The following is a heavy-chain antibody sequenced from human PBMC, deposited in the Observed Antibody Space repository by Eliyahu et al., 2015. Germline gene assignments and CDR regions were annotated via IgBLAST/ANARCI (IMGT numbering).Heavy chain of an antibody. CDR3: ARDPWGDRARNYFDY. V-gene: IGHV3-21*01. D-gene: IGHD2-21*02. CDR1: GXTFXXYS. J-gene: IGHJ4*02. Sequence: EVQLVESGGGXVKPGGSLRLSCAASGXTFXXYSMNWVRQXXGKGLEWVSXISSSSSYIYYADXVKGRFTISRDNAKNSLYLQMNSLRAEDTAVYYCARDPWGDRARNYFDYWGQGTLVTVSS. CDR2: ISSSSSYI.